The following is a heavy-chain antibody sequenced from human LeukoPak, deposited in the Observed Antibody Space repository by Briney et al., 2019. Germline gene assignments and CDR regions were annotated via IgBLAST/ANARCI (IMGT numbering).Heavy chain of an antibody. CDR1: GGSFSGYY. CDR2: INHSGST. Sequence: SETLSLTCAVYGGSFSGYYWSWIRQPPGKGLEWVGEINHSGSTNYNPSLKSRVTISVDTSKNQFSLKLSSVTAADTAAYYCARPQRKAVAAKSSFDYWGQGTLVTVSS. V-gene: IGHV4-34*01. J-gene: IGHJ4*02. D-gene: IGHD6-19*01. CDR3: ARPQRKAVAAKSSFDY.